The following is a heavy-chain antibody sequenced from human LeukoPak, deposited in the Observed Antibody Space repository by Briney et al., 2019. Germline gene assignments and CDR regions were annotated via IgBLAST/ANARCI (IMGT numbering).Heavy chain of an antibody. CDR2: INHSGST. CDR3: ARGRASYDFWSGYLFDY. CDR1: GGPFSGYY. D-gene: IGHD3-3*01. Sequence: SETLSLTCAVYGGPFSGYYWSWIRQSPGKGLEWIGEINHSGSTNYNPSLKSRVTISVNTSKNQFSLKLSSVTAADTAVYYCARGRASYDFWSGYLFDYWGQGTLVTVSS. J-gene: IGHJ4*02. V-gene: IGHV4-34*01.